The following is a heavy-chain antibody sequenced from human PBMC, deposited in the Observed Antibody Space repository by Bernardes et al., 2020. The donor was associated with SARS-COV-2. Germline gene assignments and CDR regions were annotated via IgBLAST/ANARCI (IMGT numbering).Heavy chain of an antibody. J-gene: IGHJ4*02. D-gene: IGHD4-17*01. CDR1: GFTLGSHW. V-gene: IGHV3-74*01. Sequence: GGSLRLSCAASGFTLGSHWMHWVRQAPGKGLVWVSLISPDGSSTSNADFVKGRFTISRDNAKNTLYLQMNGLRDEDTAVYYCLRSVAPNYGRFDYWGQGALVTVSS. CDR3: LRSVAPNYGRFDY. CDR2: ISPDGSST.